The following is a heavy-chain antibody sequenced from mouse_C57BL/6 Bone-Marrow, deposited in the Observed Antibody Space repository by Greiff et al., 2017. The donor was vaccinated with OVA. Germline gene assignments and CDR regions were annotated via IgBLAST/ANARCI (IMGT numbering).Heavy chain of an antibody. CDR1: GFTFSSYA. CDR3: ARDRGVLRAMDY. J-gene: IGHJ4*01. V-gene: IGHV5-4*01. D-gene: IGHD2-12*01. Sequence: EVQGVESGGGLVKPGGSLKLSCAASGFTFSSYAMSWVRQTPEKRLEWVATISAGGSYTYYPDNVKGRFTISRDNAKNNLYLQMSHLKSEDTAMYYCARDRGVLRAMDYWGQGTSVTFAS. CDR2: ISAGGSYT.